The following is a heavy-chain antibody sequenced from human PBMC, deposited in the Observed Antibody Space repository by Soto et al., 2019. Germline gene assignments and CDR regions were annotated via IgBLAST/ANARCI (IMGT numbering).Heavy chain of an antibody. V-gene: IGHV3-30*18. D-gene: IGHD1-26*01. CDR3: AKAATIYSGSSPPFDY. CDR1: GFTFSSYG. J-gene: IGHJ4*02. Sequence: GGSLRLSCAASGFTFSSYGMHWVRQAPGKGLEWVAVISYDGSNKYYADSVKGRFTISRDNSKNTLYLQMNSLRAEDTAVYYCAKAATIYSGSSPPFDYWGQGTLVTVSS. CDR2: ISYDGSNK.